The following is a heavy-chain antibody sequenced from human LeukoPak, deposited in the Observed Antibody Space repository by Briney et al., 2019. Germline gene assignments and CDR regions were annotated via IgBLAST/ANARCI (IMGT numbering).Heavy chain of an antibody. CDR1: GGSFSGYY. D-gene: IGHD3-10*01. CDR3: ARSGRVRGVTNWFDP. J-gene: IGHJ5*02. Sequence: SETLSLTCAVYGGSFSGYYWSWIRQPPGKGLEWIGEINHSGSTNYNPSLKSRVTISVDTSKNQFSLKLSSVTAADTAVYYCARSGRVRGVTNWFDPWGQGTLVTVSS. V-gene: IGHV4-34*01. CDR2: INHSGST.